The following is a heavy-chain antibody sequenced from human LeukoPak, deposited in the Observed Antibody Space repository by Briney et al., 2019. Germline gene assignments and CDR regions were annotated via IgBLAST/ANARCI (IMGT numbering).Heavy chain of an antibody. CDR3: ARGSYFDASGYVNWYFDL. D-gene: IGHD3-22*01. CDR1: GFPFSNYW. Sequence: GGSLRLSCAASGFPFSNYWMTWVRQAPGKRLEWVASIIQGGSEKYYVESVKGRFTISRDNAKNSLYLQMNSLRAEDTTVYYCARGSYFDASGYVNWYFDLWGRGTLVTVSS. V-gene: IGHV3-7*01. CDR2: IIQGGSEK. J-gene: IGHJ2*01.